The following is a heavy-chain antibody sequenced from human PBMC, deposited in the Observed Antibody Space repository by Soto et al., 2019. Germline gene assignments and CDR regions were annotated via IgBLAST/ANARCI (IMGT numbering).Heavy chain of an antibody. V-gene: IGHV3-23*01. CDR2: ISVSGGST. Sequence: PGGYLRLSCAASGFTFSSYAMSWFRQAPGKGLEWVSSISVSGGSTYYADSVKGRFTISRDNSKSTLFLHMNSLRAEATAVYYCAKAAGSDYYPVDYWGQGTLVTVSS. CDR3: AKAAGSDYYPVDY. CDR1: GFTFSSYA. D-gene: IGHD3-22*01. J-gene: IGHJ4*02.